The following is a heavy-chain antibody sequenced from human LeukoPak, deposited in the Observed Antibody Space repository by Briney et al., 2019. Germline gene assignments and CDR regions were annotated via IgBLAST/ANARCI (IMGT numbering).Heavy chain of an antibody. CDR3: AREYYDILTGYYTRLDY. CDR1: GFTFSSYW. Sequence: GGSLRLSCAASGFTFSSYWMSWVRQAPGKGLEWVANIKQDGSEKYYVDSVKGRFTISRDNAKNSLYLQMNSLRAEDTAVHYCAREYYDILTGYYTRLDYWGQGTLVTVSS. D-gene: IGHD3-9*01. J-gene: IGHJ4*02. CDR2: IKQDGSEK. V-gene: IGHV3-7*01.